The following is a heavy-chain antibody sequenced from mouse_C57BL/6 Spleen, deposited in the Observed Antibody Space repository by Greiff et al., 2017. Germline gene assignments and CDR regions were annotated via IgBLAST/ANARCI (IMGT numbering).Heavy chain of an antibody. CDR1: GFTFSSYG. CDR3: ARGFTTVVATDYFDY. D-gene: IGHD1-1*01. V-gene: IGHV5-6*01. CDR2: ISSGGSYT. J-gene: IGHJ2*01. Sequence: EVQGVESGGDLVKPGGSLKLSCAASGFTFSSYGMSWVRQTPDKRLEWVATISSGGSYTYYPDSVKGRFTISRDNAKNTLYLHMSSLKSEDTAMYYCARGFTTVVATDYFDYWGQGTTLTVSS.